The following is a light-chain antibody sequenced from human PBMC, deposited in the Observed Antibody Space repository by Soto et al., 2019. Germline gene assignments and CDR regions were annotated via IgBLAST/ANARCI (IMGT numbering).Light chain of an antibody. J-gene: IGKJ3*01. CDR3: QQRSNWPPFT. V-gene: IGKV3-11*01. CDR2: DAS. CDR1: RSVSRY. Sequence: EIVLTQSPATLSLSPGERATLSCRSSRSVSRYLAWYQQKPGQAPRLLIFDASNRATGIPARFSGSGSGTEFTLTISSLEPEDFAVYYCQQRSNWPPFTFGPGTKVDI.